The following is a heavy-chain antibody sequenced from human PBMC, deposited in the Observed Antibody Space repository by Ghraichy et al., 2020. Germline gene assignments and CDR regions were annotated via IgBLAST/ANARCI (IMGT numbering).Heavy chain of an antibody. CDR3: VREGCGMTSCYDF. CDR1: SSPFTTFG. CDR2: ITTHNGNT. V-gene: IGHV1-18*01. Sequence: ASVKVSCKTSSSPFTTFGINWVRQSPVQVLEWIGWITTHNGNTDYAQNLQGRVTVTTDTSTSTAYMELRTLRFDDTAVYYCVREGCGMTSCYDFWGQGTLVTVSS. J-gene: IGHJ4*02. D-gene: IGHD2-2*01.